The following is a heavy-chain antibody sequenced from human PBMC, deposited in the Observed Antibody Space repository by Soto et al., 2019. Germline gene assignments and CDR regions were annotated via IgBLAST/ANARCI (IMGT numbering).Heavy chain of an antibody. V-gene: IGHV3-23*01. CDR3: AKSSGWFNT. Sequence: GGSLRLSCAAPGFTFSSTDMTWVRQAPGKGLEWVSTIDGSGGTTYYADSVKGRFTISRDNSINTVFLQMNSLRADDTAVYFCAKSSGWFNTWGQGALVTVSS. CDR1: GFTFSSTD. CDR2: IDGSGGTT. D-gene: IGHD6-6*01. J-gene: IGHJ5*02.